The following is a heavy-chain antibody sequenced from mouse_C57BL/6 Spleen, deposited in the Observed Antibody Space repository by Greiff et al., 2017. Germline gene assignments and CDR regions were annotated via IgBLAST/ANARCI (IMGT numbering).Heavy chain of an antibody. D-gene: IGHD2-5*01. V-gene: IGHV1-82*01. CDR3: DYYSNYETWFAY. CDR1: GYAFSSSW. CDR2: IYPGDGDT. Sequence: QVQLQQSGAELVKPGASVKISCKASGYAFSSSWMNWVKQRPGQGLEWIGRIYPGDGDTNYNGKFKGKATLTADKSSSTAYMQLSSLTSEDSAVYFCDYYSNYETWFAYWGQGTLVTVSA. J-gene: IGHJ3*01.